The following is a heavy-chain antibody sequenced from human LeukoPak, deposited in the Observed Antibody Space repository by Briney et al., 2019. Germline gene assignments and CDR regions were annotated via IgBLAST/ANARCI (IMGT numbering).Heavy chain of an antibody. CDR1: GGSISSSNW. D-gene: IGHD2-2*01. CDR2: IYHSGST. J-gene: IGHJ6*03. CDR3: ARVLGSYQLPRYYYMDV. Sequence: SETLSLTCAVSGGSISSSNWWSWVRQPPGKGLEWIGEIYHSGSTNYNPSLKSRVTISVDKSKNQFSLKLSSVTAADTAVYYCARVLGSYQLPRYYYMDVWGKGPRSPSP. V-gene: IGHV4-4*02.